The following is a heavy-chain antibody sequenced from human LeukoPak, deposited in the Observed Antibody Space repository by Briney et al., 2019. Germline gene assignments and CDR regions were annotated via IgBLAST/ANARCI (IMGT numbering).Heavy chain of an antibody. V-gene: IGHV4-59*01. CDR3: ARGTYSSSWFPIDY. CDR2: IYYSGST. Sequence: SETLSLTCTVSGGSISSYYWSWIRQPPGKGLEWIGYIYYSGSTNYNPSLKSRVTISVDTSKNQFSLKLSSVTAADTAVYYCARGTYSSSWFPIDYWGQEPWSPSPQ. J-gene: IGHJ4*01. CDR1: GGSISSYY. D-gene: IGHD6-13*01.